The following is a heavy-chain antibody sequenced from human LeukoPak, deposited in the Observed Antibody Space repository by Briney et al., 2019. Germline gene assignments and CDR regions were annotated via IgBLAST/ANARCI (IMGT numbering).Heavy chain of an antibody. CDR1: GFSFSNFG. Sequence: PGGSLRLSCAASGFSFSNFGMHWVRQAPGKGLEWVAVISYDGSNKYFADSVKGRFTISRDNSKNTLYLQMNSLRAEDTAVYYCATQDGYDNSGHYGYWGRGTLVTVSS. D-gene: IGHD3-22*01. CDR3: ATQDGYDNSGHYGY. V-gene: IGHV3-30*03. J-gene: IGHJ4*02. CDR2: ISYDGSNK.